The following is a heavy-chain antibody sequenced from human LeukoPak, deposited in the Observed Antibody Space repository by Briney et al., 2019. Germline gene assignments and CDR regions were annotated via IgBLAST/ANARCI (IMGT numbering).Heavy chain of an antibody. Sequence: GASVKVSCKASGYSFSTYTMNWVRQAPGQRLEWMGWINAGNGNTKYSQKFQGRVIINRDTSASTVYMEIRSLRSEDRAVYYCAKEIDRDDYNRFCDYGGQGTLVTVA. CDR3: AKEIDRDDYNRFCDY. CDR1: GYSFSTYT. J-gene: IGHJ4*02. D-gene: IGHD5-24*01. CDR2: INAGNGNT. V-gene: IGHV1-3*01.